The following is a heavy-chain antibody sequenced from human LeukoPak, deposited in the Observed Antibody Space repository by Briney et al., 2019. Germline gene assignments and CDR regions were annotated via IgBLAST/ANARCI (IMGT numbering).Heavy chain of an antibody. CDR3: ARGDQGWFDP. CDR2: ISSSSSYI. J-gene: IGHJ5*02. V-gene: IGHV3-21*01. CDR1: GFTFSTYS. Sequence: PGGSLRLSCAASGFTFSTYSMNWVRKGPGKGPEWVSSISSSSSYIYYADSGKGRFTISRDNAKNSLYLQMNSLRAEDTAVYYCARGDQGWFDPWGQGTLVTVSS.